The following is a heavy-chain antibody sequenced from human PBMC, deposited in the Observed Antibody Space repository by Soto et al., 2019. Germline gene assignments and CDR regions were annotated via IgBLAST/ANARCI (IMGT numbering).Heavy chain of an antibody. CDR2: TYKNGDS. D-gene: IGHD3-10*01. CDR3: ARAKYGNTAPDS. CDR1: GFSVTNNY. J-gene: IGHJ5*01. V-gene: IGHV3-53*01. Sequence: PGGSLRLSCEVSGFSVTNNYMHWVRQAPGKGLEWVAITYKNGDSDFADSVKGRVAMSRDSPTNTVVLHVKNLRVEDTAVYYCARAKYGNTAPDSWGQGTLVTVSS.